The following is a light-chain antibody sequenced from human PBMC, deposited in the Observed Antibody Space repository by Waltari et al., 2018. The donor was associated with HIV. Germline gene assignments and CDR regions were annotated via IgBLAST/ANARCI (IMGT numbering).Light chain of an antibody. Sequence: QSALTQPASVSGSPGQSITISCTVTSRDVGGYKSVSRYQQHPGKAPKLMIFDVSNRPSGVSNRFSGSKSGNTASLTISGLQAEDEAHYFCSSYSSSTALVVFGGGTKVTVL. CDR1: SRDVGGYKS. CDR2: DVS. V-gene: IGLV2-14*03. J-gene: IGLJ2*01. CDR3: SSYSSSTALVV.